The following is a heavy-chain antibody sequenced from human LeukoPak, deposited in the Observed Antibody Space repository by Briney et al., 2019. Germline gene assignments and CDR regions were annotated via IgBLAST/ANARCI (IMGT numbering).Heavy chain of an antibody. V-gene: IGHV3-53*03. CDR3: ARLAADKVIDY. Sequence: PGGSLRLSCEASGFTVCTNYMSWVRQAPGKGLEWVSVIYSGNSTYYTDSVRGRFTISGDNSKNTLYLHMINLRADDTAVYYCARLAADKVIDYWGQGTLVTVSS. J-gene: IGHJ4*02. CDR1: GFTVCTNY. CDR2: IYSGNST. D-gene: IGHD6-13*01.